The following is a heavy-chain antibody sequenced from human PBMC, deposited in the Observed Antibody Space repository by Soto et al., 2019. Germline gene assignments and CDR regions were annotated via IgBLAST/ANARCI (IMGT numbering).Heavy chain of an antibody. D-gene: IGHD2-8*01. CDR2: ISYSGNT. CDR1: GGSISNFY. CDR3: ARAPMVLSRSYFDS. J-gene: IGHJ4*02. V-gene: IGHV4-59*01. Sequence: SETLSLTCTVSGGSISNFYWSWIRQPPGKGLEWIGYISYSGNTNYNPSPKSRVSISVDTSKNQLSLNLTSVTAADTAVYYCARAPMVLSRSYFDSWGQGTPVTVSS.